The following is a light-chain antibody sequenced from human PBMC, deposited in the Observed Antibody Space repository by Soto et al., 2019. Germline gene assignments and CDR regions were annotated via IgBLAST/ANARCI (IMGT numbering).Light chain of an antibody. CDR3: QSYDSSLSGSV. Sequence: QSALTQPPSVSGAPGQRVTVSCTGSRSNIGAGYDVHWYQQLPGTAPKLLIYGNNNRPSGVPDRFSGSKSGTSASLAITGLQAEDEADYYCQSYDSSLSGSVFGGGTKLTVL. CDR2: GNN. J-gene: IGLJ2*01. CDR1: RSNIGAGYD. V-gene: IGLV1-40*01.